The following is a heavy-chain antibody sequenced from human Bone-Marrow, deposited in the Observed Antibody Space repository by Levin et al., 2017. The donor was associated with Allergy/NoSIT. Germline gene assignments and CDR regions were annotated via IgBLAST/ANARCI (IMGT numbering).Heavy chain of an antibody. Sequence: GGSLRLSCAASGFTFSNYAMHWVRQAPGKGLEWVAVTSYDGGDKYYADSVKGRFTISRANSRNTLYLQMNSLRVEDTAIYYCVRDRFTRTAGKNPSWYLDSWGQGTLITVSS. CDR2: TSYDGGDK. J-gene: IGHJ4*02. D-gene: IGHD6-13*01. CDR3: VRDRFTRTAGKNPSWYLDS. V-gene: IGHV3-30-3*01. CDR1: GFTFSNYA.